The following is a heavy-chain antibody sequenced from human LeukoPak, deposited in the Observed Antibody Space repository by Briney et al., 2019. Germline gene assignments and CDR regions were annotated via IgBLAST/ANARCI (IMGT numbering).Heavy chain of an antibody. CDR3: ARGPLFGYSGSYGSIWFDP. J-gene: IGHJ5*02. Sequence: SETLSLTCAVYGGSFSDYYWSWIRQPPGKGLEWIGEINHSGSTNYNPSLKSRVTISVDMSKNQFSLKLSSVTAADTAVYYCARGPLFGYSGSYGSIWFDPWGQGTLVTVSS. V-gene: IGHV4-34*01. D-gene: IGHD1-26*01. CDR1: GGSFSDYY. CDR2: INHSGST.